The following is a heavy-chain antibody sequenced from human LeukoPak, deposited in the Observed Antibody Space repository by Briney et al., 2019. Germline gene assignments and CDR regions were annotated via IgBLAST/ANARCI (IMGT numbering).Heavy chain of an antibody. Sequence: GGSLRLSCAASGFTFSTYAMNWVRQAPGKGLEWVSGISGNGDNTYYTDSVKGRFTISRDNSKNTLYLQMNSLRAEDTAVYYCARGYTYGSARGQGTLVTVSS. V-gene: IGHV3-23*01. CDR1: GFTFSTYA. CDR3: ARGYTYGSA. CDR2: ISGNGDNT. D-gene: IGHD5-18*01. J-gene: IGHJ4*02.